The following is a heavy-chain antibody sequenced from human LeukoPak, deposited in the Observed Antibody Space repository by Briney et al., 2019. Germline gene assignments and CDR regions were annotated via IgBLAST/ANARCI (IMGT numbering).Heavy chain of an antibody. D-gene: IGHD2-15*01. CDR1: GFTFSSYD. V-gene: IGHV3-13*01. CDR3: ARAGPLHCSGGSCYPYYYYGMDV. J-gene: IGHJ6*02. Sequence: GGSLRLSCAASGFTFSSYDMHWVRHATGKGLEWVSAIGTAGDTYYPGSVKGRFTISRENAKNSLYLQMNSLRAGGTAVYYCARAGPLHCSGGSCYPYYYYGMDVWGQGTTVTVSS. CDR2: IGTAGDT.